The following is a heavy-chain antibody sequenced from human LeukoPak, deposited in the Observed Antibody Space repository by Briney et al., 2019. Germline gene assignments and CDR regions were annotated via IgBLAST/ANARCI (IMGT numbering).Heavy chain of an antibody. V-gene: IGHV3-23*01. J-gene: IGHJ4*02. Sequence: GGSLRLSCAASGFTFSSYGMSWVHQAPGKGLEWVSAISGSGGSTYYADSVKGRFTISRDNSKNTLYLQMNSLRAEDTAVYYCAKEFEIVVVIKGDYFDYWGQGTLVTVSS. CDR3: AKEFEIVVVIKGDYFDY. D-gene: IGHD3-22*01. CDR2: ISGSGGST. CDR1: GFTFSSYG.